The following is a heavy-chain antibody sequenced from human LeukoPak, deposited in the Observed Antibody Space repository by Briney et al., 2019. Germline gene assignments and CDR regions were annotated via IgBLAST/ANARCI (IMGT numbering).Heavy chain of an antibody. Sequence: QPGGSLRLSCAASGFTFTSYAMSWVRQAPGKGLERVSAISGSGGSTYYADSVKGRFTISRDNSKKTLYLQMNSLRAEDTAVYYCAKMSSGYPPYYFDYWGQGTLVTVSS. J-gene: IGHJ4*02. CDR2: ISGSGGST. V-gene: IGHV3-23*01. CDR1: GFTFTSYA. D-gene: IGHD3-22*01. CDR3: AKMSSGYPPYYFDY.